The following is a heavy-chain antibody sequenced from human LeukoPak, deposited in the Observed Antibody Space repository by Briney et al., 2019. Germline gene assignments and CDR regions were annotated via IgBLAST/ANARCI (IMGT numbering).Heavy chain of an antibody. CDR3: ARDLKPRYFDL. Sequence: TPSETLSLTCTVSGGSISSYYWSWIRQPPGKGLEWIGYIYYSGSTNYNPSLKSRVTISVDTSKNQLSLKLSSVTAADTAVYYCARDLKPRYFDLWGRGTLVTVSS. J-gene: IGHJ2*01. CDR1: GGSISSYY. V-gene: IGHV4-59*01. CDR2: IYYSGST.